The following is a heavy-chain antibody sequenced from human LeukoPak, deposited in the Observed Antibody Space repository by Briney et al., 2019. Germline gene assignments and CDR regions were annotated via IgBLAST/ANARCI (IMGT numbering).Heavy chain of an antibody. J-gene: IGHJ1*01. CDR2: IYYSGST. CDR1: GGSISSSSYY. V-gene: IGHV4-39*01. D-gene: IGHD1-1*01. Sequence: KPSETLSLTCTVSGGSISSSSYYWGWIRQPPWKGLEWIGSIYYSGSTYYNPSLKSRVTISVDTSKNQFSLKLSSVTAADTAVYYCARHKGGTGTTLYFQHWGQGTLVTVSS. CDR3: ARHKGGTGTTLYFQH.